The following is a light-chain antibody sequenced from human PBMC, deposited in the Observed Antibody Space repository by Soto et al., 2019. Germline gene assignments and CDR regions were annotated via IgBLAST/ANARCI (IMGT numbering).Light chain of an antibody. Sequence: EIVMTQSPATLSVSPGERATLSCRASQSVSSNLAWYQQKPGQAPRLLIYAASTRATGIPARFSGSGSGTEFTLTISSLQSEDFAVYYCQQYNNWPPSITFGQGTRLAIK. V-gene: IGKV3-15*01. CDR2: AAS. CDR3: QQYNNWPPSIT. CDR1: QSVSSN. J-gene: IGKJ5*01.